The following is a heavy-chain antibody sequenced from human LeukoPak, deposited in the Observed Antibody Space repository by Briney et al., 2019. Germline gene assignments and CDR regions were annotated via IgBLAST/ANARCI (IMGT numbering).Heavy chain of an antibody. D-gene: IGHD5-24*01. CDR3: AKLLDGYNYYFDY. CDR2: ISGSGGST. Sequence: GGSLRLSCVASGFSFDNFAMSWVRQAPGKGLEWVSAISGSGGSTYYADSVKGRFTISRDNSKNTLYLQMNSLRAEDTAVYYCAKLLDGYNYYFDYWGQGTLVTVSS. CDR1: GFSFDNFA. V-gene: IGHV3-23*01. J-gene: IGHJ4*02.